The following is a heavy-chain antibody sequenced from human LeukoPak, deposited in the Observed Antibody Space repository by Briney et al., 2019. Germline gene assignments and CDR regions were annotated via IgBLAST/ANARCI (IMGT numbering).Heavy chain of an antibody. CDR3: ARDMLAVPSNWFDP. J-gene: IGHJ5*02. CDR2: INPSGGGT. Sequence: GALVKVSCKASGYTFTSYYIHWVRQAPGQGLGWMGVINPSGGGTSYAQKFQGRVTMTRDTSTSTVYMDLRSLRSEDTAVYFCARDMLAVPSNWFDPWGQGTLVTVSS. D-gene: IGHD2-8*01. V-gene: IGHV1-46*01. CDR1: GYTFTSYY.